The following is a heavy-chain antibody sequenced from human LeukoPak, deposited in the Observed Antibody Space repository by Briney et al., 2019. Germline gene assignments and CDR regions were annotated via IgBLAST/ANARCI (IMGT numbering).Heavy chain of an antibody. CDR3: AKDQGMVRGVINPGMDV. J-gene: IGHJ6*04. V-gene: IGHV3-30*18. Sequence: GGSLRLSCAASGFTFSSYCMRWVRQAPGKGLEWVGDISYDGSNKYYADSVKGRFTNYKNNSKNTPYLQMDNLTAEDTAVNSGAKDQGMVRGVINPGMDVGGKGPTVTASS. CDR2: ISYDGSNK. D-gene: IGHD3-10*01. CDR1: GFTFSSYC.